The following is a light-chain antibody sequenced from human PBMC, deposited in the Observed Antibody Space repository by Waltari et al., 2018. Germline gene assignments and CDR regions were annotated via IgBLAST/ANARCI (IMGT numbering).Light chain of an antibody. Sequence: EIVLTQSPGPLSLSPGERANLSCRASQSVTSSYLAWYQQKPGQAPRLLIYGASSRATGIPDRFSGSGSGTDFTLTISRLEPEDSAVYYCQQYGSSPRTFGQGTKVEIK. CDR3: QQYGSSPRT. V-gene: IGKV3-20*01. CDR1: QSVTSSY. CDR2: GAS. J-gene: IGKJ1*01.